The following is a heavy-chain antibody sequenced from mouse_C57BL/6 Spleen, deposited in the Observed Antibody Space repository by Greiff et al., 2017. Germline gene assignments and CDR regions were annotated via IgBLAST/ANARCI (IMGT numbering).Heavy chain of an antibody. V-gene: IGHV1-82*01. Sequence: VQLQQSGPELVKPGASVKISCKASGYAFSSSWMNWVKQRPGKGLEWIGRIYPGDGDTNYNGKFKGKATLTADKASSTAYMQLSSLTSEDSAVYFCARDSSGEIYFDYGGQGTTLTVSS. CDR3: ARDSSGEIYFDY. CDR1: GYAFSSSW. J-gene: IGHJ2*01. D-gene: IGHD3-2*02. CDR2: IYPGDGDT.